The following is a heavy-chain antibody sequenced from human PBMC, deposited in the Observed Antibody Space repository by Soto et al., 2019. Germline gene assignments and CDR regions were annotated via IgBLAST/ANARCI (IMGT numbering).Heavy chain of an antibody. V-gene: IGHV1-46*01. D-gene: IGHD3-10*01. CDR1: GYTFTSYY. CDR2: INPSGGST. CDR3: ARDVRLPWGWFGEFGGGMDV. J-gene: IGHJ6*02. Sequence: ASVKVSCKASGYTFTSYYMHWVRQAPGQGLEWMGIINPSGGSTSYAQKFQGRVTMTRDTSTSTVYMELSSLRSEDTAVYYCARDVRLPWGWFGEFGGGMDVWGQGTTVTVSS.